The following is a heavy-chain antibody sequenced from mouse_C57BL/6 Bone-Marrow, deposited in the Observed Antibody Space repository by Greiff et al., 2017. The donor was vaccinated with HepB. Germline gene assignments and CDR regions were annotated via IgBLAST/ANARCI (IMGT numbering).Heavy chain of an antibody. D-gene: IGHD2-3*01. Sequence: VKLMESGPELVKPGASVKISCKASGYAFSSSWMNWVKQRPGKGLEWIGRIYPGDGDTNYNGKFKGKATLTADKSSSTAYMQLSSLTSEDSAVYFCYDGSYYAMDYWGQGTSVTVSS. CDR1: GYAFSSSW. CDR2: IYPGDGDT. V-gene: IGHV1-82*01. J-gene: IGHJ4*01. CDR3: YDGSYYAMDY.